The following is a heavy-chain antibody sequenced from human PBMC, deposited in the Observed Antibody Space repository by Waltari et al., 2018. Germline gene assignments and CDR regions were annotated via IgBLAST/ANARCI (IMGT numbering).Heavy chain of an antibody. CDR2: IYHSGST. V-gene: IGHV4-4*02. CDR1: GGSISSSNW. J-gene: IGHJ4*02. D-gene: IGHD6-19*01. CDR3: ARVGRGGYSSGWKRHIDY. Sequence: QVQLQESGPGLVKPSGTLSLTCAVSGGSISSSNWWSWVRQPPGKGLEWIGEIYHSGSTNYTPSLKSRVTISVDKSKNQFSLKLSSVTAADTAVYYCARVGRGGYSSGWKRHIDYWGQGTLVTVSS.